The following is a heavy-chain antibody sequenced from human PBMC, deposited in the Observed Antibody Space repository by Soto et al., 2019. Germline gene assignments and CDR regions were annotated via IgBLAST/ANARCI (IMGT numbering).Heavy chain of an antibody. V-gene: IGHV3-23*01. D-gene: IGHD1-20*01. CDR2: ISGSGGST. J-gene: IGHJ4*02. CDR3: AKDGILSGTNDY. CDR1: GFTFSSYA. Sequence: LRLSCAASGFTFSSYAMSWVRQAPGKGLEWVSAISGSGGSTYYADSVKGRFTISRDNSKNTLYLQMNSLRAEDTAVYYCAKDGILSGTNDYWGQGTLVTVSS.